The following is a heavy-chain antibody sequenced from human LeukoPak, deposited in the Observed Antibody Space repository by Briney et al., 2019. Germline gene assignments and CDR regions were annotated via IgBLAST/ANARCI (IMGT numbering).Heavy chain of an antibody. CDR1: GGSISSGGYY. J-gene: IGHJ4*02. V-gene: IGHV4-31*03. CDR2: IYYSGST. CDR3: ARKENVYYYFDY. D-gene: IGHD3-10*01. Sequence: SQTLSLTCTVSGGSISSGGYYWSWIRQHPGKGLEWIGYIYYSGSTYYNPSLKSRVTISVDTSKNQFSLKLSSVTAADTAVYYCARKENVYYYFDYWGQGTLVTVSS.